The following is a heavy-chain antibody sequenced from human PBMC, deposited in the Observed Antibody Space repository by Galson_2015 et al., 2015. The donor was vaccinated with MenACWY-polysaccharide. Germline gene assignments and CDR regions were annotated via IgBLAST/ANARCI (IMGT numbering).Heavy chain of an antibody. CDR1: GYTLTGYY. V-gene: IGHV1-2*06. CDR3: AREGPLYGTGGLGSCYNGMDV. J-gene: IGHJ6*02. CDR2: INPNSGGP. D-gene: IGHD2-2*02. Sequence: SVKVSCKASGYTLTGYYIHWVRQAPGQGLEWMGPINPNSGGPNYAQKFQGRVTMSRDKSLSTAQMYRSRLRADDTAVYYRAREGPLYGTGGLGSCYNGMDVWGHGPTVTVSS.